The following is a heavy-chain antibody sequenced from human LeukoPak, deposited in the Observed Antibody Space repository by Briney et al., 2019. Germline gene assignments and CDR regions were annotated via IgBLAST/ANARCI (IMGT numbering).Heavy chain of an antibody. D-gene: IGHD5-18*01. V-gene: IGHV4-59*01. CDR3: ARAGYSYGYCFDY. Sequence: PSETLSLTCTVSGGSISSYYLSWIRQPPGKGLEWIGYIYYSGSTNYNPSLKSRVTISVDTSKNQFSLKLSSMTAADTAVYYCARAGYSYGYCFDYWGQGTLVTVSS. CDR2: IYYSGST. J-gene: IGHJ4*02. CDR1: GGSISSYY.